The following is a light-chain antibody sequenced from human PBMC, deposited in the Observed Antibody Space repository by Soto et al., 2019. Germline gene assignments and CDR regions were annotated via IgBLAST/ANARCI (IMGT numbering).Light chain of an antibody. CDR2: EVS. CDR3: SSYTSMSTRV. J-gene: IGLJ3*02. CDR1: SSDVGGYNY. V-gene: IGLV2-14*03. Sequence: QSALTQPASVSGSPGQSITISCTGTSSDVGGYNYVSWYQQHAGKAPKVMVYEVSNRPSGFSNRFSGSKSGNTASLTISGLQAEDEADYYCSSYTSMSTRVFGGGTTLTVL.